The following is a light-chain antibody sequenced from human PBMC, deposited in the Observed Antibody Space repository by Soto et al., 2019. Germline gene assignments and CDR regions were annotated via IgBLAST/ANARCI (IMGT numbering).Light chain of an antibody. J-gene: IGKJ2*03. Sequence: DIQMTQSPSTLSASVGDRVTITCRASQSISGWLAWYQQKPGKAPNLLIYKTSSLESGVPSRFSGSGSGTEFTLTISSLQPDDFATYYCQQCHGYSSFGQGTKLEIK. CDR1: QSISGW. CDR3: QQCHGYSS. CDR2: KTS. V-gene: IGKV1-5*03.